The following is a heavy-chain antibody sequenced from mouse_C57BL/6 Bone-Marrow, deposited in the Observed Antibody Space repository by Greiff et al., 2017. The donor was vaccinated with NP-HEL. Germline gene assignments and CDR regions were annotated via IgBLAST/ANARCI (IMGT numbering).Heavy chain of an antibody. D-gene: IGHD1-1*01. CDR1: GYTFTSYW. V-gene: IGHV1-52*01. CDR3: ARGGWPTGGDY. Sequence: QVQLKQPGAELVRPGSSVKLSCKASGYTFTSYWMHWVKQRPIQGLEWIGNIEPSDSETHSHQKGKDKATLTVDKSSSTAYMQLSSLTSEDSAVYYCARGGWPTGGDYWGQGTTLTFSS. J-gene: IGHJ2*01. CDR2: IEPSDSET.